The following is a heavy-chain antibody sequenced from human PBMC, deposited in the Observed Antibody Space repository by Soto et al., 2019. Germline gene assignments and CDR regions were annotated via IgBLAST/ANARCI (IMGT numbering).Heavy chain of an antibody. CDR3: ARIPPYCSSTSCFYYYYGMDV. CDR1: GFSLSNARMG. J-gene: IGHJ6*02. Sequence: SGPTLVNPTETLTLTCTVSGFSLSNARMGVSWIRQPPGKALEWLAHIFSNDEKSYSTSLKSRLTISKDTSKSQVVLTMTNMDPVDTATYYCARIPPYCSSTSCFYYYYGMDVWGQGTTVTVS. D-gene: IGHD2-2*01. CDR2: IFSNDEK. V-gene: IGHV2-26*01.